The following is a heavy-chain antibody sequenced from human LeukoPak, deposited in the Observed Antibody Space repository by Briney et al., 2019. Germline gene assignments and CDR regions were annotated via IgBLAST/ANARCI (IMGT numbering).Heavy chain of an antibody. D-gene: IGHD1-26*01. J-gene: IGHJ4*02. V-gene: IGHV3-15*01. Sequence: PGGSLRLSCAASGFTFSNAWMSWVRQAPGKGLEWVGRIKSKTDGGTTDYAAPVKDRFTISRDDSKNTLYLQMNSLKTEDTAVYYCTARDMWELPYYFDYWGQGTLVTVSS. CDR2: IKSKTDGGTT. CDR3: TARDMWELPYYFDY. CDR1: GFTFSNAW.